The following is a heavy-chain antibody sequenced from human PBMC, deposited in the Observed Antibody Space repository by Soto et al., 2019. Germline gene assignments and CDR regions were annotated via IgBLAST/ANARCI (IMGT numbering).Heavy chain of an antibody. CDR2: ISSNGGST. CDR3: VQGRRRSTRYFDWLFSSFDY. V-gene: IGHV3-64D*08. CDR1: GFTFSSYA. Sequence: GGSLRLSCSASGFTFSSYAMHWVRQAPGKGLEYVSAISSNGGSTYYADSVKGRFTISRDNSKNTLYLQMSSLRAEDTAVYYCVQGRRRSTRYFDWLFSSFDYWGQGTLVTVSS. J-gene: IGHJ4*02. D-gene: IGHD3-9*01.